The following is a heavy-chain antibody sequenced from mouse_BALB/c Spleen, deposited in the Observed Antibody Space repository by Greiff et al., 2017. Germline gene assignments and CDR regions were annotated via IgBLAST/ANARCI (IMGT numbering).Heavy chain of an antibody. D-gene: IGHD2-3*01. CDR2: IDPETGGT. J-gene: IGHJ4*01. CDR1: GYTFTDYE. V-gene: IGHV1-15*01. Sequence: VQLQQSGAELVRPGASVTLSCKASGYTFTDYEMHWVKQTPVHGLEWIGAIDPETGGTAYNQKFKGKATLTADKSSSTAYMELRSLTSEDSAVYYCTRSGGYFPYYAMDYWGQGTSVTVSS. CDR3: TRSGGYFPYYAMDY.